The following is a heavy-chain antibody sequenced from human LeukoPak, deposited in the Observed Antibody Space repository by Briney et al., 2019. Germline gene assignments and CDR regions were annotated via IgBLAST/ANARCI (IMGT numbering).Heavy chain of an antibody. CDR1: GFTFSSYE. CDR2: ISSSGSTI. CDR3: AKRTVLTMVRGSFDY. D-gene: IGHD3-10*01. J-gene: IGHJ4*02. V-gene: IGHV3-48*03. Sequence: GGSLRLSCAASGFTFSSYEMNWVRQAPGKGLEWVSYISSSGSTIYYADSAKGRFTISRDNAKNSLYLQMNSLRAEDTAVYYCAKRTVLTMVRGSFDYWGQGTLVTVSS.